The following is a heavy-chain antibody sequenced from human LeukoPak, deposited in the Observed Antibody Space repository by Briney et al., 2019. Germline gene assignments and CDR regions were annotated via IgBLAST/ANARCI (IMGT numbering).Heavy chain of an antibody. CDR3: AKIDYGDYDAFDI. V-gene: IGHV3-30*02. CDR1: GFTFNTYA. Sequence: GGSLRLSCTASGFTFNTYAMHWVRQAPGKGLEWVAFIRYDGFNKYYADSVKGRFTISRDNSKNTLYLQMNSLRAEDTAVYYCAKIDYGDYDAFDIWGQGTMVTVSS. D-gene: IGHD4-17*01. CDR2: IRYDGFNK. J-gene: IGHJ3*02.